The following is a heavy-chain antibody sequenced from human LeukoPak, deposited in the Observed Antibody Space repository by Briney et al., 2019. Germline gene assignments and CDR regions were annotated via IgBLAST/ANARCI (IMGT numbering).Heavy chain of an antibody. CDR2: IFHSGST. CDR3: ARRLSTRSYYLDD. CDR1: GGSISSNSYY. Sequence: PSETLSLTCTVSGGSISSNSYYWGWIRQPPGKGLEWIGTIFHSGSTDYNPSLKSRVTISLDTSKNQFSLRLSSVTAADTAVYYCARRLSTRSYYLDDWGQGTLVTVSS. D-gene: IGHD2/OR15-2a*01. J-gene: IGHJ4*02. V-gene: IGHV4-39*01.